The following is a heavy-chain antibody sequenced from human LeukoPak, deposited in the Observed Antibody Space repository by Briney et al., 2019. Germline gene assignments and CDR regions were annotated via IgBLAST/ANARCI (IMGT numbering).Heavy chain of an antibody. D-gene: IGHD1-20*01. CDR3: ARDLSSNWNY. J-gene: IGHJ4*02. Sequence: PGGSLRLSCAASGFTVSSNYMTWVRQAPGKGLEWISIIYSGGSTYYADSVKGRFTISRDNSKNTLYLHMNSLGAEDTAVYYCARDLSSNWNYWGQGTLVTVSS. CDR2: IYSGGST. V-gene: IGHV3-66*01. CDR1: GFTVSSNY.